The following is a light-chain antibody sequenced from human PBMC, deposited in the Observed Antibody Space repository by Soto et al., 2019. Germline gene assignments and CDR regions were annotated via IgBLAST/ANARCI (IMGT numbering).Light chain of an antibody. J-gene: IGKJ5*01. CDR2: AAS. CDR1: QSVSSN. Sequence: EIVTTQSPTTLSVSPGERATLSCRASQSVSSNLAWYQQKPGQAPRLLIYAASTRATGVPARFSGSGSGTEFTLTISSLQSEDFAVYYCQQNNNWPPITFGQGTRLEN. V-gene: IGKV3-15*01. CDR3: QQNNNWPPIT.